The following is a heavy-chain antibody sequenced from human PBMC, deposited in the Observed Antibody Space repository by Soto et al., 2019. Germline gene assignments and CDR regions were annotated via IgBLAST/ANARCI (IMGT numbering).Heavy chain of an antibody. CDR1: GGSISSYY. CDR3: ARLSVESRLECDPVTTMGGMDV. D-gene: IGHD3-3*01. J-gene: IGHJ6*02. Sequence: SETLSLTCTVSGGSISSYYWSWIRQPAGKGLEWIGRIYTSGSTNYNPSLKSRATMSVDTSKNQFSLKLSSVTAADTAVYYCARLSVESRLECDPVTTMGGMDVWGQGTTVTVSS. V-gene: IGHV4-4*07. CDR2: IYTSGST.